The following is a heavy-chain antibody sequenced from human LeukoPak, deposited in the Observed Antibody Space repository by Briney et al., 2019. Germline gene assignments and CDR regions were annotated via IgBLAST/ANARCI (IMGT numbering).Heavy chain of an antibody. J-gene: IGHJ4*02. D-gene: IGHD4-17*01. CDR3: AKDMGVATVTTFDY. CDR1: GFTFDDYA. Sequence: QSGGSLRLSCAASGFTFDDYAMHWVRQAPGKGLEWVSLISWDGGSTYYADSVKGRFTISRDNSKNSLYLQTNSLRAEDTALYYCAKDMGVATVTTFDYWGQGTLVTVSS. V-gene: IGHV3-43D*04. CDR2: ISWDGGST.